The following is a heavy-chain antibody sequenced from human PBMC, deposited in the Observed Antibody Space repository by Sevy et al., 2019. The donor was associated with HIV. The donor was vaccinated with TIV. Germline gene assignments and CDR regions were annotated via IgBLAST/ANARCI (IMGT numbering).Heavy chain of an antibody. V-gene: IGHV1-69*13. D-gene: IGHD5-18*01. CDR1: GGTFSSYA. Sequence: ASVKVSCKASGGTFSSYAISWVRQAPGQGLEWMGGIIPIFGTANYAQKFQGRVTITADESTSTAYMELSSLGSEDTAVYYCARDSQSGYSYDNPFDYWGQGTLVTVSS. J-gene: IGHJ4*02. CDR3: ARDSQSGYSYDNPFDY. CDR2: IIPIFGTA.